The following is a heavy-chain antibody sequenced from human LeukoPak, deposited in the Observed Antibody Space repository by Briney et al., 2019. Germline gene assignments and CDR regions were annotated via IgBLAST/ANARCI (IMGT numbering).Heavy chain of an antibody. CDR2: INHSGST. J-gene: IGHJ5*02. V-gene: IGHV4-30-2*01. CDR3: ARARTYYDILTGYRSYNWFDP. D-gene: IGHD3-9*01. Sequence: SQTLSLTCAVSGGSISSGGYSWSWIRQPPGKGLEWIGEINHSGSTNYNPSLKSRVTISVDTYKNQFSLKLSSVTAADTAVYYCARARTYYDILTGYRSYNWFDPWGQGTLVTVSS. CDR1: GGSISSGGYS.